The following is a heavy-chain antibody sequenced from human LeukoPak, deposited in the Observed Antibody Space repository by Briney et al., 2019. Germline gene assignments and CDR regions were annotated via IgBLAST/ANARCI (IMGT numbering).Heavy chain of an antibody. Sequence: GGSLRLSCAASGFTFSTYAMHWVRQAPGKGLEYVSAISSNGGSTYSANSVKGRFTISRDNSKNTLYLQMGSLRAEDMAVYYCARDGSGNYYVGWYFDLWGRGTLVTVSS. V-gene: IGHV3-64*01. D-gene: IGHD1-26*01. J-gene: IGHJ2*01. CDR1: GFTFSTYA. CDR2: ISSNGGST. CDR3: ARDGSGNYYVGWYFDL.